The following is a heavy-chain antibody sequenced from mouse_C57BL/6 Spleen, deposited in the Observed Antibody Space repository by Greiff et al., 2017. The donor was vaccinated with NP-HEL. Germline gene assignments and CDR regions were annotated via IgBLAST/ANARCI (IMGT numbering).Heavy chain of an antibody. CDR2: IYPRSGNT. Sequence: VKLQESGAELARPGASVKLSCKASGYTFTSYGISWVKQRTGQGLEWIGEIYPRSGNTYYNEKFKGKATLTADKSSSTAYMELRSLTSEDSAVYVCARDGNYRTFAYWGQGTLVTVSA. CDR1: GYTFTSYG. D-gene: IGHD2-1*01. V-gene: IGHV1-81*01. CDR3: ARDGNYRTFAY. J-gene: IGHJ3*01.